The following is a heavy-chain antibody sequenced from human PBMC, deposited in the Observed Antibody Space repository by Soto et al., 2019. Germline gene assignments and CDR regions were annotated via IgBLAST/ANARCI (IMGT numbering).Heavy chain of an antibody. V-gene: IGHV4-34*01. CDR2: INHSGST. D-gene: IGHD1-26*01. CDR1: GGSFSGYY. Sequence: TLSLTCAVYGGSFSGYYWSWIRQPPGKGLEWIGEINHSGSTNYNPSLKSRVTISVDTSKNQFSLQLNSVTPEDTAVYYCARARILVGAVFDYWGQGTLVTVSS. CDR3: ARARILVGAVFDY. J-gene: IGHJ4*02.